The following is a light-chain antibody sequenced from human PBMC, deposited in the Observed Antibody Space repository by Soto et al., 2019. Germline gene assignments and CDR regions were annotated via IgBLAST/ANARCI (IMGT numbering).Light chain of an antibody. CDR2: GAT. Sequence: EIVLTQSPATLSVSPGERVTLSCRASQSVDFSLAWYQQKPGQAPRLLIYGATTRATDMPDRFSGSGSGTDFTLTINRLEPEDFAVYYCQQYGSSPRTFGQGTKVDIK. V-gene: IGKV3-20*01. CDR1: QSVDFS. J-gene: IGKJ1*01. CDR3: QQYGSSPRT.